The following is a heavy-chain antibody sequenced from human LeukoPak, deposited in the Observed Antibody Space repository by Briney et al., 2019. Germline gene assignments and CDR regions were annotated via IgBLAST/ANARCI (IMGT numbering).Heavy chain of an antibody. V-gene: IGHV3-21*01. CDR1: GFTFSSYS. CDR3: ARRTDYGGNSGAFDI. J-gene: IGHJ3*02. Sequence: KSGGSLRLSCAASGFTFSSYSMNWVRQAPGKGLEWVSSISSSSSYIYYADSVKGRFTISRDNAKNSLYLQMNSLRAVDTAVYYCARRTDYGGNSGAFDIWGQGTMVTVSS. CDR2: ISSSSSYI. D-gene: IGHD4-23*01.